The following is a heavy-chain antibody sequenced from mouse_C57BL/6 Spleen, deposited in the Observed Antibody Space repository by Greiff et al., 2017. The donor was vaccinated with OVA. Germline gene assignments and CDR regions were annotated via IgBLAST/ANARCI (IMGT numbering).Heavy chain of an antibody. CDR1: GYTFTSYW. J-gene: IGHJ2*01. CDR2: IDPNSGGT. D-gene: IGHD2-4*01. Sequence: QVQLKQPGAELVKPGASVKLSCKASGYTFTSYWMHWVKQRPGRGLEWIGRIDPNSGGTKYNEKFKSKATLTVDKPSSTAYMQLSSLPSEDSAVYYCARSRYDYDGPLFDYWGQGTTLTVSS. CDR3: ARSRYDYDGPLFDY. V-gene: IGHV1-72*01.